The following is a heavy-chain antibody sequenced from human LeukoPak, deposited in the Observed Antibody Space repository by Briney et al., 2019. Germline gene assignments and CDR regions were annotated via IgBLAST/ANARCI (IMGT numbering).Heavy chain of an antibody. J-gene: IGHJ3*01. CDR3: ARYAPGGIDAFDV. D-gene: IGHD6-13*01. CDR2: SYYSGGT. V-gene: IGHV4-59*08. Sequence: SETLSLTCTVSGGSINSYYWSWIRQPPGKGLEWIGSSYYSGGTNFNPSLKSRVTIPVDISRNQFSLKLDSVTAADTAMYYCARYAPGGIDAFDVWGQGTTVTVSS. CDR1: GGSINSYY.